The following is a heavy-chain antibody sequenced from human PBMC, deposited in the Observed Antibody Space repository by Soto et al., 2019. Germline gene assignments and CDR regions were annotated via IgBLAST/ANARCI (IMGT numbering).Heavy chain of an antibody. V-gene: IGHV1-46*01. Sequence: GASVKVSCKTSGYSFTSYYMHWVRQAPGQGLEWMGVIIPSGGTTTYAQKFQGRVAMTSDTSTSTVYMELNILTSEDTAVYYCARRKYDSGWPFDDWGQGTLVTVSS. CDR2: IIPSGGTT. CDR3: ARRKYDSGWPFDD. D-gene: IGHD6-19*01. CDR1: GYSFTSYY. J-gene: IGHJ4*02.